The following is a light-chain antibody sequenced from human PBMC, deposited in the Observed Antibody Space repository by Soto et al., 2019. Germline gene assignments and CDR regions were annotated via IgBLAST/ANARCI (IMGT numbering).Light chain of an antibody. CDR3: HQYDNSPWT. Sequence: EIVLTQSPGTLSLSPGERATLSCRASQSVSSSYLAWYQQKPGQAPRLLMYGASSRATGIPDRFSGSGSGTDFTLTISRLEPEDFAVYYCHQYDNSPWTFGQGTKVEIK. CDR2: GAS. J-gene: IGKJ1*01. V-gene: IGKV3-20*01. CDR1: QSVSSSY.